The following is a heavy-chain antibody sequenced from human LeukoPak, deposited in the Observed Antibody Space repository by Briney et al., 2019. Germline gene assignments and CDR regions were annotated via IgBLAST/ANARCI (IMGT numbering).Heavy chain of an antibody. D-gene: IGHD2-21*02. CDR2: ISYSGST. V-gene: IGHV4-59*01. CDR3: ARVPARRVVTTPTYFDY. Sequence: PSETLSLTCTVSGDSISSYYWTWVRQPPGRGLEWIGYISYSGSTSYNPSLKSRVTISADTSKNQLSLRLTSVTAADTAVYYCARVPARRVVTTPTYFDYWGQGTLVTVSS. CDR1: GDSISSYY. J-gene: IGHJ4*02.